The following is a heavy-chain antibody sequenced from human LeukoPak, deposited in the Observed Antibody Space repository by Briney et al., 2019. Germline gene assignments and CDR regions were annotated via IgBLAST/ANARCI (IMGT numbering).Heavy chain of an antibody. J-gene: IGHJ4*02. V-gene: IGHV3-53*01. CDR3: ARGAGYSYGYVLDY. CDR2: IYSGDST. D-gene: IGHD5-18*01. Sequence: GGSLRLSCAASGFTVSSNYMSWVRQAPGKGLEWVSVIYSGDSTYYADSVKGRFTISRDNSKNTLYLQMNSLRAEDTAVYYCARGAGYSYGYVLDYWGQGTLVTVSS. CDR1: GFTVSSNY.